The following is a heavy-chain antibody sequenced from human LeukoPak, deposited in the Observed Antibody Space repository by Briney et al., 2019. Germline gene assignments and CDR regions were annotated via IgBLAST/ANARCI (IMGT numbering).Heavy chain of an antibody. CDR2: IIPIFGTA. J-gene: IGHJ6*03. V-gene: IGHV1-69*06. CDR1: GGTFSSYA. D-gene: IGHD2-15*01. Sequence: GASVKVSCKASGGTFSSYAISWVRQAPGQGLEWMGGIIPIFGTANYAQKFQGRVTITADKSTSTAYMELSSLRSEDTAVYYCARTILGNCSGGSCYGLSYYYYYMDVWGKGTTVTVSS. CDR3: ARTILGNCSGGSCYGLSYYYYYMDV.